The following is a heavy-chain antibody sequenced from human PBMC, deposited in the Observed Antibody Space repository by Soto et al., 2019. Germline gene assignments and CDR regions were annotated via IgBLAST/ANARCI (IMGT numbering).Heavy chain of an antibody. Sequence: SETLSLTCTVSGGSFSSSTYYWGWIRQPPGKGLEWIGSMYSGGNTYYNPSLKSRVTVSVDTSKNHFSLKLTSVTVADTAMYYCARQPYDSTGYYYGAWGQGTLVTVSS. CDR2: MYSGGNT. CDR1: GGSFSSSTYY. D-gene: IGHD3-22*01. CDR3: ARQPYDSTGYYYGA. V-gene: IGHV4-39*01. J-gene: IGHJ5*02.